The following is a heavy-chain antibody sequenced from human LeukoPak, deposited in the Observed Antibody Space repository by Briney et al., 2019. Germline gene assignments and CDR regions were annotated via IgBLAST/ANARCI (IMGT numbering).Heavy chain of an antibody. CDR2: ISGSGGST. CDR3: ARDFITMVQGVKPIDY. D-gene: IGHD3-10*01. CDR1: GFIFSSYD. Sequence: GGSLRLSCAASGFIFSSYDMSWVRQAPGKGLEWVSGISGSGGSTNYADSVKGRFTISRDTSKNTLYLQMNSLRAEDTAVYYCARDFITMVQGVKPIDYWGQGTLVTVSS. V-gene: IGHV3-23*01. J-gene: IGHJ4*02.